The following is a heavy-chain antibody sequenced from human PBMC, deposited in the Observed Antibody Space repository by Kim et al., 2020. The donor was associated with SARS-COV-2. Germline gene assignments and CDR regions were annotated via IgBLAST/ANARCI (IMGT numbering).Heavy chain of an antibody. CDR3: ATVRASFPSNCYYMDV. CDR1: GDTFSSYA. CDR2: IIPLFGIT. Sequence: SVKVSCKASGDTFSSYAISWVRQAPGQGLEWMGRIIPLFGITKYAQRFQGRVTITADTSTSTAYMELSSLRSEDTAVYWCATVRASFPSNCYYMDVWGK. D-gene: IGHD2-2*01. J-gene: IGHJ6*03. V-gene: IGHV1-69*04.